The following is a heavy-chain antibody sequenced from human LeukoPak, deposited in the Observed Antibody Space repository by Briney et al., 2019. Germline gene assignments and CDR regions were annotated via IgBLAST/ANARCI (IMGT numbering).Heavy chain of an antibody. Sequence: SETLPLTCTVSGGSISSGGYYWSWIRQPPGKGLEWIGYIYHSGSTYYNPSLKSRVTISVDRSKNQFSLKLRSVTAADTAVYYCVRARDCGSTSCFNDIWGQGTMVTVSS. D-gene: IGHD2-2*01. CDR3: VRARDCGSTSCFNDI. V-gene: IGHV4-30-2*01. CDR1: GGSISSGGYY. J-gene: IGHJ3*02. CDR2: IYHSGST.